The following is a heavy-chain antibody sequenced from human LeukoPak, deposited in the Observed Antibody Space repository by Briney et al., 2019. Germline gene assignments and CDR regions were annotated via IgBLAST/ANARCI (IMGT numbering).Heavy chain of an antibody. CDR2: ISYDGSNK. V-gene: IGHV3-30*18. D-gene: IGHD2-21*01. CDR3: AKDQAGKVIH. Sequence: GGSRRLSCAASGFTFSSYGMHWVRQAPGKGLEWVAVISYDGSNKYYADSVKGRFTISRENSKNTLYLQMNSLRAEDTAVCYCAKDQAGKVIHWGQGTLVTVSA. CDR1: GFTFSSYG. J-gene: IGHJ1*01.